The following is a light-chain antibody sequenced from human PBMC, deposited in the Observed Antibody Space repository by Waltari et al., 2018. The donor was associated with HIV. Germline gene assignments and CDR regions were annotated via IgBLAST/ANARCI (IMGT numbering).Light chain of an antibody. Sequence: EVVMTQSPATLSASPGERATLSCRASQGVNSNLAWYQQSPGQAPRLLIYGVSTRATGVQARCSGSGSGTEFTLTISSPQSEEFAVYYGQQCNNWPLTFGGGTK. V-gene: IGKV3-15*01. J-gene: IGKJ4*01. CDR3: QQCNNWPLT. CDR2: GVS. CDR1: QGVNSN.